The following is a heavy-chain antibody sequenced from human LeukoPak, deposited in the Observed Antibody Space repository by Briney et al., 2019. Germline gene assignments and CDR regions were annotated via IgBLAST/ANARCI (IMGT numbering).Heavy chain of an antibody. J-gene: IGHJ2*01. CDR3: ARGVLGPYYFDL. D-gene: IGHD7-27*01. Sequence: SETLSLTCSVSGYSFTSGHYWGWIRQPPGKGLEWIANIYHTGSAHYNPSLKSRVTISVDTSKNQFSLRVSSVTAADTAVYYCARGVLGPYYFDLWGRGTLVTVSS. V-gene: IGHV4-38-2*02. CDR2: IYHTGSA. CDR1: GYSFTSGHY.